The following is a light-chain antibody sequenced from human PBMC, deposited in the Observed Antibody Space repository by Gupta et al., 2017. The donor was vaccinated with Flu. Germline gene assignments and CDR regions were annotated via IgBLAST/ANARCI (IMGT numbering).Light chain of an antibody. Sequence: VLNPTPRSTPVSLGQPASISCVSSESLVHNNDNTYLSWLQLRPGQPPRLLFYHISHRSSGVSDRFNATGAGTHFTLQISSVEPDDVAIYYCMQLTHFPRTFGQGT. CDR3: MQLTHFPRT. V-gene: IGKV2-24*01. J-gene: IGKJ1*01. CDR2: HIS. CDR1: ESLVHNNDNTY.